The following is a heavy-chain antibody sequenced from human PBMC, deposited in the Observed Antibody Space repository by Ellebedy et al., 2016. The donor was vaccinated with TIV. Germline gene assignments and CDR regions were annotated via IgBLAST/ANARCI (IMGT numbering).Heavy chain of an antibody. D-gene: IGHD5-12*01. CDR3: AKDESGGDLPRPFDH. CDR1: GFTFSSYG. V-gene: IGHV3-30*18. CDR2: ISYDGSKK. J-gene: IGHJ4*02. Sequence: GESLKISXAASGFTFSSYGMHWVRQAPGKGLEWVAVISYDGSKKSYADSVKGRFTISRDNSKNTLYLQMDSLRPEDTVIYYCAKDESGGDLPRPFDHWGQGTLVTVSS.